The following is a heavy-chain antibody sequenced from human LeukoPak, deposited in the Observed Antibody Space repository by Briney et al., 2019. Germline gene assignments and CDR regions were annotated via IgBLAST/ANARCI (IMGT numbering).Heavy chain of an antibody. CDR2: INAGNGNT. D-gene: IGHD6-13*01. J-gene: IGHJ4*02. V-gene: IGHV1-3*01. CDR1: GYTFTSYA. Sequence: ASVKVSCKASGYTFTSYAMHWVREAPGQRLEWMGWINAGNGNTKYSQKFQGRVTITRNTSASTAYMELSSLRSEDTAVCYCARGSTIAAAGTHGYWGQGTLVTVSS. CDR3: ARGSTIAAAGTHGY.